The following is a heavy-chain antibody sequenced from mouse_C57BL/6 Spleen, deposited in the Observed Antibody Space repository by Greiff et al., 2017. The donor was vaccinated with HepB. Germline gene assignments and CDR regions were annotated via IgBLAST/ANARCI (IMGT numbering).Heavy chain of an antibody. CDR2: IYPGDGDT. D-gene: IGHD1-1*01. V-gene: IGHV1-80*01. CDR1: GYAFSSYW. J-gene: IGHJ3*01. Sequence: VKLQESGAELVKPGASVKISCKASGYAFSSYWMNWVKQRPGKGLEWIGQIYPGDGDTNYNGKFKGKATLTADTSSSTAYMQLSSLTSEDSAVYFCATEDYGSSYGLAYWGQGTLVTVSA. CDR3: ATEDYGSSYGLAY.